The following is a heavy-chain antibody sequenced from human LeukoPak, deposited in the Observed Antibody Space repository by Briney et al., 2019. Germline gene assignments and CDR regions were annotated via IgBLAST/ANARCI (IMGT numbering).Heavy chain of an antibody. CDR2: ISGSSSYI. D-gene: IGHD6-19*01. V-gene: IGHV3-21*01. CDR1: RFTPTTYS. CDR3: ARAGLARDYFGY. J-gene: IGHJ4*02. Sequence: PGGCLRLSCAPSRFTPTTYSMNWVRQAPGKGREWVSSISGSSSYIYYADKVKGRFTISRDNSKNSLYLQMNSLRAEDTAGYYCARAGLARDYFGYWGQGTLVTVSS.